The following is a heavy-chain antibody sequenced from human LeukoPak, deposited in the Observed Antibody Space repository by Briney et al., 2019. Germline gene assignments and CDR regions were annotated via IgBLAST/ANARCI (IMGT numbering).Heavy chain of an antibody. J-gene: IGHJ6*03. CDR1: GGSISFYY. Sequence: SETLSLTCAVSGGSISFYYWSWLRQPLGKRLEWIGYIYNSGTTRYNPSLMSRVTISVDTSKNQFSLNLRSVTAADTAVYYCARDSRYSDNSGYYYSHYYMDVWGKGTTVTVS. V-gene: IGHV4-59*01. CDR2: IYNSGTT. D-gene: IGHD3-22*01. CDR3: ARDSRYSDNSGYYYSHYYMDV.